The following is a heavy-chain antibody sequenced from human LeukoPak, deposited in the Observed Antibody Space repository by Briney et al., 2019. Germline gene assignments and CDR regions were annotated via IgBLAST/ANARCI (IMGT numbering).Heavy chain of an antibody. CDR2: ITWNRDKI. V-gene: IGHV3-9*01. J-gene: IGHJ6*02. D-gene: IGHD3-22*01. CDR3: AKDLSSAITSALVLDV. CDR1: GFSFDDYA. Sequence: GGSLRLSCTVSGFSFDDYAMHWVRQAPGKGLEWVSGITWNRDKIGYGDSVKGRFTISRDNVKNVLYLQMNSLRPEDTALYYCAKDLSSAITSALVLDVWGQGTTVIVSS.